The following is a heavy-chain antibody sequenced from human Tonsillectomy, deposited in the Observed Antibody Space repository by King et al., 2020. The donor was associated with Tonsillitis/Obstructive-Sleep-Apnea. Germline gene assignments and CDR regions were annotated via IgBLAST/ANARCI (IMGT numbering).Heavy chain of an antibody. D-gene: IGHD1-1*01. CDR1: GYSFTNYW. J-gene: IGHJ4*02. CDR2: IYPGDSDS. Sequence: LQLVQSGAEVKKPGESLKISCKGSGYSFTNYWIGWVRQMPGKGLEWVGIIYPGDSDSRYSPSYQGQATISADKSISTAYLQWSNLRASDTAMYYCVRGSSGSSAHNPPRFFDYWGQGTLVTVSS. V-gene: IGHV5-51*01. CDR3: VRGSSGSSAHNPPRFFDY.